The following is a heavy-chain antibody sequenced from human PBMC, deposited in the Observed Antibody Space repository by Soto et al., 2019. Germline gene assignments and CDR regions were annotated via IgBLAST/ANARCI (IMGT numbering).Heavy chain of an antibody. Sequence: PSQTLSLTCAISGDSVSSNSAAWNWIRQSPSRGLEWLGRTYNRSKWYNDYALSVKSRITINPDTSKNQFSLQLNSVTPEHTVVYYCARDSARQWLVLPFDYWGQGTLVTVSS. CDR3: ARDSARQWLVLPFDY. D-gene: IGHD6-19*01. CDR1: GDSVSSNSAA. V-gene: IGHV6-1*01. J-gene: IGHJ4*02. CDR2: TYNRSKWYN.